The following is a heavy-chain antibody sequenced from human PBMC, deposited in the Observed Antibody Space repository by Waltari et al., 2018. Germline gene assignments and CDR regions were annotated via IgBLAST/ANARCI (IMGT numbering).Heavy chain of an antibody. Sequence: EVQLVESGGGLVKPGGSLRLSCAASGFTFSSYSMNWVRQAPGKGLEWVSSISSSSSYIYYADSVKGRCTISRDNAKNSLYLQMNSLRAEDTAVYYCARRLDYYDSSGYYSIDYYYMDVWGKGTTVTVSS. CDR2: ISSSSSYI. D-gene: IGHD3-22*01. V-gene: IGHV3-21*01. CDR1: GFTFSSYS. CDR3: ARRLDYYDSSGYYSIDYYYMDV. J-gene: IGHJ6*03.